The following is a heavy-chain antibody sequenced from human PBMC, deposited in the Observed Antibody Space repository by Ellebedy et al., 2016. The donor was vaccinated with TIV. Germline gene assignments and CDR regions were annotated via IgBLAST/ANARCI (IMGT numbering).Heavy chain of an antibody. J-gene: IGHJ6*02. D-gene: IGHD6-13*01. CDR1: DGSISSGGYY. CDR3: ARADSSRWSTDYYYGMDV. CDR2: IYYSGST. V-gene: IGHV4-31*03. Sequence: SETLSLTCTVSDGSISSGGYYWSWIRQRPGKGLEWIGYIYYSGSTYYNPSIKSRVTISAATSKNQFSLKLSSVTAADTAVYYCARADSSRWSTDYYYGMDVWGQGTTVTVSS.